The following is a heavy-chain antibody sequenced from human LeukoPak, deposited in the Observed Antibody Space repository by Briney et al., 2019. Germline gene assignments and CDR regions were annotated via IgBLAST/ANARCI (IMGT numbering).Heavy chain of an antibody. Sequence: PGGSLRLSCAASGFTFSSYGMHWARQAPGKGLEWVAVIWYDGSNKYYADSVKGRFTISRDNSKNTLYLQMNSLRAEDTAVYYCARDHDYYDSSGYYDYWGQGTLVTVSS. CDR3: ARDHDYYDSSGYYDY. CDR1: GFTFSSYG. V-gene: IGHV3-33*01. J-gene: IGHJ4*02. CDR2: IWYDGSNK. D-gene: IGHD3-22*01.